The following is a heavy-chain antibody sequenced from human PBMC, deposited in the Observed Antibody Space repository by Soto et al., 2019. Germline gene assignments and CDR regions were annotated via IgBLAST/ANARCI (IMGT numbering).Heavy chain of an antibody. V-gene: IGHV3-7*01. D-gene: IGHD4-4*01. J-gene: IGHJ4*02. Sequence: PGGSLRLSCAASGFIFSTYWMTWVRQAPGKGLEWVANIKPDGSAKNYVDSVKGRFTISRDNAKNSLYLQMDSLRAEDTAVYYCARDPVRRDDYSFDYWGQGTLVTVSS. CDR1: GFIFSTYW. CDR3: ARDPVRRDDYSFDY. CDR2: IKPDGSAK.